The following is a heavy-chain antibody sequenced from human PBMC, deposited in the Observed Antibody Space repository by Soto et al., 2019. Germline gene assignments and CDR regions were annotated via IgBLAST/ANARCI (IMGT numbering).Heavy chain of an antibody. CDR2: IIPIFGTA. V-gene: IGHV1-69*13. CDR3: ARVGTMARGVIGYYYGMDV. J-gene: IGHJ6*02. Sequence: GASVKVSCKASGGTFSSYAISWVRQAPGQGLEWMGGIIPIFGTANYAQKFQGRVTITADESTSTAYMELSSLRSEDTAVYYCARVGTMARGVIGYYYGMDVWGQGTTVTVSS. CDR1: GGTFSSYA. D-gene: IGHD3-10*01.